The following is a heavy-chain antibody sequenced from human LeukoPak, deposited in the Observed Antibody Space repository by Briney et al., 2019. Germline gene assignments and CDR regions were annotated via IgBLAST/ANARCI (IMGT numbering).Heavy chain of an antibody. J-gene: IGHJ4*02. CDR3: ARDGNFDY. V-gene: IGHV1-2*02. CDR2: INPNSGGT. CDR1: GYTFTDYY. D-gene: IGHD1-26*01. Sequence: ASVKVSCKASGYTFTDYYMHWVRQAPGQGLEWMGWINPNSGGTNCARKFQGRVTLTRDTSISTVYMELGELRSDDTAMYYCARDGNFDYWGQGARVTVSS.